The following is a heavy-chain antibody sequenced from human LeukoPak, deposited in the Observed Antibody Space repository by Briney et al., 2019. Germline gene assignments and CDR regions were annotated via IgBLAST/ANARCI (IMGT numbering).Heavy chain of an antibody. CDR1: GFTLNSYN. V-gene: IGHV3-48*04. CDR2: ISSSRTTI. CDR3: ARGTSRITFQH. J-gene: IGHJ1*01. D-gene: IGHD2-2*01. Sequence: PGGSLRLSCTASGFTLNSYNVNWVRQAPGKGLEWVSYISSSRTTIYYADSVKGRFTISRDSANNSLYLQMNSLRVEDTAVYYCARGTSRITFQHWGQGTLVIVSS.